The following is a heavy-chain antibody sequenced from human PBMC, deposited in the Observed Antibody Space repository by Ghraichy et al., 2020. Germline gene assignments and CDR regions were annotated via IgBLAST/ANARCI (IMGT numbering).Heavy chain of an antibody. CDR2: ITSSGRTI. CDR3: ARGSTVVRFYYYDGMDA. J-gene: IGHJ6*02. D-gene: IGHD4-23*01. Sequence: ETLSLTCVGSGFTLSTYSMNWVRQSPGKGLEWLAYITSSGRTISYADSVKGRFTISRDNAQNSIYLQMKSLRDEDTAVYYCARGSTVVRFYYYDGMDAWGQGTTVTVSS. V-gene: IGHV3-48*02. CDR1: GFTLSTYS.